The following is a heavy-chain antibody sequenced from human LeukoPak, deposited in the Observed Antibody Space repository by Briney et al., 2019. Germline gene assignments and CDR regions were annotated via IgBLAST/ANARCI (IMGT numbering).Heavy chain of an antibody. CDR1: GGTFSSYA. Sequence: SVKVSCKVSGGTFSSYAISWVRQAPGQGLEWMGGLIPIFGTANYAQKFQRRVTITTDESTSTAYIELSSLRSEDTAVYYCARCPLYCTNGVCYNGLYYYYYMDVWGKGTTVTVSS. CDR2: LIPIFGTA. J-gene: IGHJ6*03. D-gene: IGHD2-8*01. CDR3: ARCPLYCTNGVCYNGLYYYYYMDV. V-gene: IGHV1-69*05.